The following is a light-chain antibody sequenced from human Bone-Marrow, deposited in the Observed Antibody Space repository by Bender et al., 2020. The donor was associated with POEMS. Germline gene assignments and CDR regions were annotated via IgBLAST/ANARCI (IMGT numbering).Light chain of an antibody. CDR3: YSTDSSGNIRV. CDR2: EDT. Sequence: SYDLTQPPSVSVSPGQTAKITCSGDALPKNYVYWYQQKSCQAPVLVISEDTKRPSGIPETFSGSSSGTVATLTINGAQVEDEADYYCYSTDSSGNIRVFGGGTKLTVL. J-gene: IGLJ3*02. CDR1: ALPKNY. V-gene: IGLV3-10*01.